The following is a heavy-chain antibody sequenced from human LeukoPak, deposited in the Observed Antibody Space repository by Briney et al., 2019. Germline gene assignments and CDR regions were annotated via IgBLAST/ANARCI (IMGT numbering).Heavy chain of an antibody. D-gene: IGHD3-10*01. CDR2: ISSSSSYI. Sequence: GGSLRLSYAASGFTFSSYSMNWVRQAPGKGLEWVSSISSSSSYIYYTTSVTGRFTISRDTATNSLYLQLNSLRAEDTAVYYCARNLPYNYYGSGSYYTAIDYGSRGTLVTVSA. CDR3: ARNLPYNYYGSGSYYTAIDY. V-gene: IGHV3-21*01. J-gene: IGHJ4*02. CDR1: GFTFSSYS.